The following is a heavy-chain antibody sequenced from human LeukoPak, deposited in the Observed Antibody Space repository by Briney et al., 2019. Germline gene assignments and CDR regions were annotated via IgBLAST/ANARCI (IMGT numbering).Heavy chain of an antibody. J-gene: IGHJ6*03. Sequence: PGGSLRLSCAASGFTVSSNYMSWVRQAPGKGLEWVSVIYSGGSTYYADSVKGRFTISRDNSKNTLYLQVNSLRAEDTAVYYCAKDSWGCTSTSCYYYYYYMDVWGKGTTVTVSS. D-gene: IGHD2-2*01. CDR2: IYSGGST. CDR3: AKDSWGCTSTSCYYYYYYMDV. CDR1: GFTVSSNY. V-gene: IGHV3-53*01.